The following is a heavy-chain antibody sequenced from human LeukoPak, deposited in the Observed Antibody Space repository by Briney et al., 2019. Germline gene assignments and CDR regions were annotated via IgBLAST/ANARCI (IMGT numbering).Heavy chain of an antibody. CDR3: AKTLSGSSWDY. CDR1: GFTFSNYA. J-gene: IGHJ4*02. Sequence: PGGSLRLSCAASGFTFSNYAMSWVRQAPGKGLEGVSAISGSGGNTDYADSVKGRFAISRDNSKNTLYLQMNSLRVEDTAVYYCAKTLSGSSWDYWGQGTLVTVSS. CDR2: ISGSGGNT. D-gene: IGHD6-13*01. V-gene: IGHV3-23*01.